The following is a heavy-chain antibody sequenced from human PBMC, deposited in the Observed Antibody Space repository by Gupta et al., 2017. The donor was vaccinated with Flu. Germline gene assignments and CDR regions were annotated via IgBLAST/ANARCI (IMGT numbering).Heavy chain of an antibody. CDR3: ARDWYSIGYGDDY. J-gene: IGHJ4*02. Sequence: EVQLVESGGGLVKPGGSLRLSCAVSGFTFSPYSMNWVRQTPGKGLEWVSTISSSSTYIYYGDSVKGRFTISRDNARNSLYLQMNSLRAEDTGVYYCARDWYSIGYGDDYWGQGTLVTVSS. CDR1: GFTFSPYS. D-gene: IGHD5-18*01. CDR2: ISSSSTYI. V-gene: IGHV3-21*04.